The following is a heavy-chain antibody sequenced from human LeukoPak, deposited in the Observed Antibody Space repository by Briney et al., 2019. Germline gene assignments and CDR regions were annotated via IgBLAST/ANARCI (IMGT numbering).Heavy chain of an antibody. J-gene: IGHJ4*02. V-gene: IGHV1-46*01. Sequence: ASVKVSCKASGGSFSNYAISWVRQAPGQGLECMGILNPKTGATGYPQKFQGRVTVTGDTSTSTVYMELRSLRSEDTAVYYCVRDEKRIEVAGYYSDYWGQGTQVTVSS. CDR2: LNPKTGAT. CDR1: GGSFSNYA. CDR3: VRDEKRIEVAGYYSDY. D-gene: IGHD6-19*01.